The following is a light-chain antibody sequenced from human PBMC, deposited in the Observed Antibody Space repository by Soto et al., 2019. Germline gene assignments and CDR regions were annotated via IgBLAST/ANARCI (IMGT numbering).Light chain of an antibody. J-gene: IGLJ1*01. CDR2: DVS. V-gene: IGLV2-14*01. CDR3: TSYTSSSAYV. CDR1: SSDVGGYNY. Sequence: QSALTQPASVSGSPGQSITISCTGTSSDVGGYNYVSWYQQHPGKAPKLMIYDVSNRPSGVSNRFSGSKSGNTASLTISGLQVEDGADYYSTSYTSSSAYVFGTGTKVTVL.